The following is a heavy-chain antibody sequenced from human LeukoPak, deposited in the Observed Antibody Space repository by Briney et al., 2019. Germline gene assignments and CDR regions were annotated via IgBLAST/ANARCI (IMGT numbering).Heavy chain of an antibody. D-gene: IGHD3-3*01. V-gene: IGHV1-2*02. CDR2: INPNRGGT. J-gene: IGHJ6*03. Sequence: ASVKVSCKASGYTFTGYYMHWVRQAPGQGLEWMGWINPNRGGTNYAQKFQGRVTMTRDTSISTAHMELSRLRSDDTAVYYCAREPRDTIFGVVIIGYYYYYMDVWGKGTTVTDSS. CDR3: AREPRDTIFGVVIIGYYYYYMDV. CDR1: GYTFTGYY.